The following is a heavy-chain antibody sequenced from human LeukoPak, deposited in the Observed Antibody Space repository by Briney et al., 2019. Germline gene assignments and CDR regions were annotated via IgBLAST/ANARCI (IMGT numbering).Heavy chain of an antibody. CDR2: IKEDGSEK. J-gene: IGHJ5*02. D-gene: IGHD6-19*01. Sequence: PGGSLRLSCAASGFPFSTYWMSWVRQAPGKGLEWVANIKEDGSEKYYVDSVKGRFTISRDNAKNSLYLQMNSLRAEDTAVYYCARDPTPSAVTYSSGWYEPYNWFDPWGQGTLVTVSS. CDR1: GFPFSTYW. V-gene: IGHV3-7*01. CDR3: ARDPTPSAVTYSSGWYEPYNWFDP.